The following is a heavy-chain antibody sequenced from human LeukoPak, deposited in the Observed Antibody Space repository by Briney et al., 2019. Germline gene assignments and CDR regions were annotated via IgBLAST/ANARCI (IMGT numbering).Heavy chain of an antibody. D-gene: IGHD5-12*01. CDR2: IDNSGETT. J-gene: IGHJ4*02. CDR3: AKARNIVATMNFDY. CDR1: GFTFSSYE. V-gene: IGHV3-23*01. Sequence: GGSLRLSCAGSGFTFSSYEMNWVRQAPGKGLEWVSYIDNSGETTYYADSVKGRFTISRDNSKNTLYLQMNSLRAEATAIYYCAKARNIVATMNFDYWGQGTLVTVAS.